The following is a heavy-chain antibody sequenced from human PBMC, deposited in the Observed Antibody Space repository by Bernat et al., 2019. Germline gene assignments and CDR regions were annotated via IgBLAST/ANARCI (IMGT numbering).Heavy chain of an antibody. J-gene: IGHJ4*02. Sequence: QLQLQESGPGLVKPSETLSLTCTVSGGSISSSSYYWGWIRQPPGKGLEWMGSIYYSGSTYYTPSLKSRVTISVDTSKNQFSLKLSSVTAADTAVYYCARVPATARIFDYWGQGTLVTVSS. CDR3: ARVPATARIFDY. CDR1: GGSISSSSYY. V-gene: IGHV4-39*01. D-gene: IGHD2-2*01. CDR2: IYYSGST.